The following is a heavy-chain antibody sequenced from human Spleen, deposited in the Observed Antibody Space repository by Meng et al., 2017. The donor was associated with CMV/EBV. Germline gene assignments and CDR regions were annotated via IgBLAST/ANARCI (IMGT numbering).Heavy chain of an antibody. D-gene: IGHD1-26*01. CDR3: AIYRYSGSYDYFDY. CDR2: INHSGST. Sequence: QGQLQQWGAGLLKPSETLSLTCAVYGGSFSGYYWSWIRQPPGKGLEWIGEINHSGSTNYNPSLKSRVTISVDTSKNQFSLKLSSVTAADTAVYYCAIYRYSGSYDYFDYWGQGTLVTVSS. CDR1: GGSFSGYY. J-gene: IGHJ4*02. V-gene: IGHV4-34*01.